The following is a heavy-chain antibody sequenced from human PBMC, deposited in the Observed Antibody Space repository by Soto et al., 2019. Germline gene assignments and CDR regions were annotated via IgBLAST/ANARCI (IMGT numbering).Heavy chain of an antibody. D-gene: IGHD3-9*01. V-gene: IGHV1-69*12. CDR2: IIPIFGTA. CDR3: AREGHYDILTGYTKDYYYYYGMDV. Sequence: QVQLVQSGAEVKKPGSSVKVSCKASGGTFSSYAISWVRQAPGQGLEWMGGIIPIFGTANYAQKFQGRVTITADESTSTAYMELSSLRSEDTAVYYCAREGHYDILTGYTKDYYYYYGMDVWGQGTTVTVSS. CDR1: GGTFSSYA. J-gene: IGHJ6*02.